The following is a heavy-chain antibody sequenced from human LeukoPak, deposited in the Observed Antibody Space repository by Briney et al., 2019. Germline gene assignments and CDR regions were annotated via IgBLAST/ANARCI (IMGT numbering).Heavy chain of an antibody. J-gene: IGHJ3*02. CDR1: GCTFTSYG. CDR3: ATTTLIDGADAFDI. V-gene: IGHV7-4-1*02. Sequence: GASVKVSCKASGCTFTSYGMNWVRQAPGQGLEWMGWINTNTGNPTYVQGFTGRFVFSLDTSVSTAYLQISSLKAEDTAVYYCATTTLIDGADAFDIWGQGTMVTVSS. CDR2: INTNTGNP. D-gene: IGHD1-14*01.